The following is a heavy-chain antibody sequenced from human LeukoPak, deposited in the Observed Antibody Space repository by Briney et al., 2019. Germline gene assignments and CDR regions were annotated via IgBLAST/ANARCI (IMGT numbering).Heavy chain of an antibody. D-gene: IGHD3-9*01. CDR1: GYTFTKYG. CDR3: ASGEYFDYYYYGMDV. J-gene: IGHJ6*02. V-gene: IGHV1-18*01. Sequence: ASVKVSCKTSGYTFTKYGIIWVRQAPGQGLEWMGWISAHNGNTNYAQKFQGRVTITADESTSTAYMELSSLRSEDTAVYYCASGEYFDYYYYGMDVWGQGTTVTVSS. CDR2: ISAHNGNT.